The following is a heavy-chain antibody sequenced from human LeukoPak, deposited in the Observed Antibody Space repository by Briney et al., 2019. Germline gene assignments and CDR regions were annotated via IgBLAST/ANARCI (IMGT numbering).Heavy chain of an antibody. CDR1: GYTFADYY. J-gene: IGHJ5*02. CDR2: IYPKSGGT. Sequence: ASVKVSCKTSGYTFADYYIHWVRQAPGQGLEWMGWIYPKSGGTNSAQKFLGRVTMTRDTSISTAYMELTRLTSDDTAIYYCAGHSSSSDGWFDPWGQGTLVTVSS. D-gene: IGHD6-6*01. CDR3: AGHSSSSDGWFDP. V-gene: IGHV1-2*02.